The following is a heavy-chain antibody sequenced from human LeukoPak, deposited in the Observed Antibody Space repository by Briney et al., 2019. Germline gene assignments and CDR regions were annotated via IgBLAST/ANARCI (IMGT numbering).Heavy chain of an antibody. CDR3: ARGDSSGYNFDY. CDR2: IYHSGST. J-gene: IGHJ4*02. CDR1: GGSISSGGYS. D-gene: IGHD3-22*01. V-gene: IGHV4-30-2*01. Sequence: SETLSLTCAVSGGSISSGGYSWSWIRQPPGKGLEWIGYIYHSGSTYYNPSLKSRVTISVDRSKNQFSLKLSSVTAADTAVYYCARGDSSGYNFDYWGQGTLVTVSS.